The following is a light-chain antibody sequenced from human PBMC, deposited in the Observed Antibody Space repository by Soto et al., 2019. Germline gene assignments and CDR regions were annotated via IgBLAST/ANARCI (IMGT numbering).Light chain of an antibody. V-gene: IGLV1-47*01. Sequence: QSVLTQPPSASGTPGQRVTISCSGSSSNIGSNYVYWYQQLPGTVPQLLIYRNSERPSGVPDRFSGYKSGTSASLAISGLRSEDEADYYCAAWGDSLSGVVFGGGTKLTVL. J-gene: IGLJ2*01. CDR3: AAWGDSLSGVV. CDR1: SSNIGSNY. CDR2: RNS.